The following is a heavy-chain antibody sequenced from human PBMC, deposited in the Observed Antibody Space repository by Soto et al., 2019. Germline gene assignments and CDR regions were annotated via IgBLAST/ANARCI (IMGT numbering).Heavy chain of an antibody. V-gene: IGHV3-23*01. D-gene: IGHD3-16*01. CDR2: ISATGGGT. J-gene: IGHJ6*03. CDR3: AKDRRAGGNSEYY. Sequence: PERAVRRTCAAPGGKRSNYAMSWVRQAPGKGLEWVSLISATGGGTYYADSVKGRFTISRDNSHNTLYLQVHSLTAEVTAVYYCAKDRRAGGNSEYY. CDR1: GGKRSNYA.